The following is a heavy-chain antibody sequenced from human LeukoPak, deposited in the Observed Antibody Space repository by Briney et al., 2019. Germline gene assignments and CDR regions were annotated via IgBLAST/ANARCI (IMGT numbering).Heavy chain of an antibody. J-gene: IGHJ4*02. Sequence: GESLKISCKGSGYSFTSYWIGWVRQMPGKGLEWMGIIYPGDSDTRYSPSFEGQVTISADKSISTAYLQWSSLKASDTAMYFYARCAKIGMVTFIDYWGQGTLVTVSS. V-gene: IGHV5-51*01. CDR2: IYPGDSDT. D-gene: IGHD4-23*01. CDR1: GYSFTSYW. CDR3: ARCAKIGMVTFIDY.